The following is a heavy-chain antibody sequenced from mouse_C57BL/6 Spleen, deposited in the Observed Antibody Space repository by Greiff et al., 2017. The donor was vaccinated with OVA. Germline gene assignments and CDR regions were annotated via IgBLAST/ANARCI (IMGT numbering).Heavy chain of an antibody. J-gene: IGHJ3*01. CDR2: IDPSDSYT. Sequence: QVQLQQSGAELVKPGASVKLSCKASGYTFTSYWMQWVKQRPGQGLEWIGEIDPSDSYTNYTQKFKGKATLTVDTSSSTAYMQLSSLTSEDSAVYYCARNGNAWFAYWGQGTLVTVSA. D-gene: IGHD1-1*01. CDR1: GYTFTSYW. V-gene: IGHV1-50*01. CDR3: ARNGNAWFAY.